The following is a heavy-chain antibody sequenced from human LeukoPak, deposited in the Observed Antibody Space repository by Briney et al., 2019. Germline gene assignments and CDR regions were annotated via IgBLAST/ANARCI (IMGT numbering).Heavy chain of an antibody. V-gene: IGHV1-8*03. CDR1: GYTFTSYD. D-gene: IGHD3-22*01. CDR3: ARGGSYDSSGYYPYYYMDV. Sequence: ASVKVSCKASGYTFTSYDINWVRQATGQGLEWMGWMNPNSGNTGYAQKFQGRVTITRNTSISTAYMELSSLRSEDTAMYYCARGGSYDSSGYYPYYYMDVWGKGTTVTVSS. J-gene: IGHJ6*03. CDR2: MNPNSGNT.